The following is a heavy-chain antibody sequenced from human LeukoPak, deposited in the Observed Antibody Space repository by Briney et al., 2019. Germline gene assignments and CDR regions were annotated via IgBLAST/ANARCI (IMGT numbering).Heavy chain of an antibody. CDR2: IDSSGVT. D-gene: IGHD2-2*01. V-gene: IGHV3-23*01. CDR3: AKDNVIVPAAPYGMDV. Sequence: IDSSGVTHYADSVKGRFTISRDNPKNTLYLQMTSLRAEDTAVYYCAKDNVIVPAAPYGMDVWGQGTTVTVSS. J-gene: IGHJ6*02.